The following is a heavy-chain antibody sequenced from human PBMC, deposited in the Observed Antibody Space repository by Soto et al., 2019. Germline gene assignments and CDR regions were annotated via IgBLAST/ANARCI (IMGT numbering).Heavy chain of an antibody. V-gene: IGHV5-51*01. J-gene: IGHJ4*02. CDR3: ARVYSSSRLFDY. D-gene: IGHD6-6*01. CDR1: GYTFSGYW. CDR2: IYPGNSDT. Sequence: PGESLKISCKGSGYTFSGYWIGWVRQMPGKGLEWMGIIYPGNSDTRYSPSFQGQVTFSADKSISTAYLQWSSLKASDTAMYYCARVYSSSRLFDYWGQGTLVTVSS.